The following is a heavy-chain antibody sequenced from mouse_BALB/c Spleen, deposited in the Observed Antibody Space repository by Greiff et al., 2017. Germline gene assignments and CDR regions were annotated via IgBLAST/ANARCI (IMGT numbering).Heavy chain of an antibody. D-gene: IGHD1-2*01. J-gene: IGHJ2*01. Sequence: EVQLVESGGGLVKPGGSLKLSCAASGFTFSSYTMSWVRQTPEKRLEWVATISSGGSYTYYPDSVKGRFTISRDNAKNTLYLQMSSLKSEDTAMYYYTRDDGYYFDYWGQGTTLTVSS. V-gene: IGHV5-6-4*01. CDR3: TRDDGYYFDY. CDR1: GFTFSSYT. CDR2: ISSGGSYT.